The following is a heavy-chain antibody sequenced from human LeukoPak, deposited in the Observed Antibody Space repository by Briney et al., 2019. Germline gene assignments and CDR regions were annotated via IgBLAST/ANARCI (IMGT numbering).Heavy chain of an antibody. J-gene: IGHJ5*02. CDR3: ARDQSGGDWFDP. V-gene: IGHV4-34*01. D-gene: IGHD3-10*01. CDR1: GGSFSGYY. CDR2: INHSGST. Sequence: KPSETLSLTCAVYGGSFSGYYWSWIRQPPGKGLEWIGEINHSGSTNYNPSLKSRVTISVDRSKNQFSLKLSSVTAADTAVYYCARDQSGGDWFDPWGQGTLVTVSS.